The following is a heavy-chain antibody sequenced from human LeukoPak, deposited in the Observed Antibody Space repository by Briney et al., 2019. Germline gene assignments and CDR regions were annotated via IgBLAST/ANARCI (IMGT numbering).Heavy chain of an antibody. J-gene: IGHJ5*02. CDR1: GFTFTNHW. V-gene: IGHV3-7*01. D-gene: IGHD3-10*01. CDR3: ARGVGWFDP. CDR2: VNEDGNEK. Sequence: GGSLRLSCTASGFTFTNHWMIWVRQTPGKGLEWVANVNEDGNEKNYVDPVKGRFTISRDNTENSVSLQMNTLRVEDTAVYYCARGVGWFDPWGQGTLVTVSS.